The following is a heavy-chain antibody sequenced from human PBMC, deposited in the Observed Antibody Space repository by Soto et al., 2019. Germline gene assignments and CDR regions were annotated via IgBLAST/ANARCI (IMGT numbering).Heavy chain of an antibody. V-gene: IGHV3-7*03. J-gene: IGHJ4*02. CDR1: GFTVSSDW. CDR2: IKQDGSEK. D-gene: IGHD3-10*01. CDR3: ARDRGPKTYYYGAGSYGAFDY. Sequence: GSLRLSCAASGFTVSSDWMSWVRQAPGKGLGWVANIKQDGSEKYYVDSVKGRFTISRDNARNSLYLQMNSLRAGDTAVYYCARDRGPKTYYYGAGSYGAFDYWGQGTLVTVSS.